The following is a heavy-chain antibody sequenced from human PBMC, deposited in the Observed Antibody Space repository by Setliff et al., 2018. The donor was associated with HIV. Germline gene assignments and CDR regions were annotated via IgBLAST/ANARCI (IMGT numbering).Heavy chain of an antibody. CDR2: INPYSGDT. Sequence: ASVKVSCKASGDTFTSYEINWVRQATGQGLEWMGRINPYSGDTNYAQKFQGRVTMTRGTSITTAYMELSRLTSDDTAVYYCARGSTAVNYYYNHMDVWGKGTTVTVSS. J-gene: IGHJ6*03. V-gene: IGHV1-2*06. CDR1: GDTFTSYE. CDR3: ARGSTAVNYYYNHMDV. D-gene: IGHD2-2*01.